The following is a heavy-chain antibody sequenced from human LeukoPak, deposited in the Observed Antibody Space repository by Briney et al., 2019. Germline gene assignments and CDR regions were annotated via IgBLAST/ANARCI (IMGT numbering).Heavy chain of an antibody. V-gene: IGHV3-30*04. CDR3: ARDQTGFCSGSSCLGSTFDY. CDR1: RFILSDYN. D-gene: IGHD2-15*01. Sequence: TGRSLRLSCAASRFILSDYNMHWVRQAPGKGLEWVAVIPYDGSNKYYADSVKGRFTISRDNSKNTLYLQMNSLRAEDTAVYYCARDQTGFCSGSSCLGSTFDYWGQGTLVTVSS. J-gene: IGHJ4*02. CDR2: IPYDGSNK.